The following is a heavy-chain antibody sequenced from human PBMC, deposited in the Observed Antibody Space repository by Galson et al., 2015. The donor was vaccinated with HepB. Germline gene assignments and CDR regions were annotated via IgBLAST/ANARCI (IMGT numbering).Heavy chain of an antibody. D-gene: IGHD5-12*01. J-gene: IGHJ4*02. CDR3: ARGAGQYSGYEFDY. Sequence: SVKVSCKASGYTFAGYYIHWVRQAPGQGLRWMGWINPNSGDTNSEQKFRGRVTMTRDTSISTAYMELNRLTSDDTAAYYCARGAGQYSGYEFDYWGQGTLVTVSS. V-gene: IGHV1-2*02. CDR1: GYTFAGYY. CDR2: INPNSGDT.